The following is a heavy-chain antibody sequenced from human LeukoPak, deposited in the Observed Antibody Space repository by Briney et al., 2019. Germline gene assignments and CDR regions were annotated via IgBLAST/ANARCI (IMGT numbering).Heavy chain of an antibody. D-gene: IGHD2-2*01. V-gene: IGHV4-34*01. CDR3: ARRGVVPAARRQFDY. Sequence: SETLSLTCQVYGGSFSGYYWSWIRQPPEKGLEWIGEINHSGSTNYNPSLKSRVTISVDTSKNQFSLKLSSVTAADTAVYYCARRGVVPAARRQFDYWGQGTLVTVSS. J-gene: IGHJ4*02. CDR1: GGSFSGYY. CDR2: INHSGST.